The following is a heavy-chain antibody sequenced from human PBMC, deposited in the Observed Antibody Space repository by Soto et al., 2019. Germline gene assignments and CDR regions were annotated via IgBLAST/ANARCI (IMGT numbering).Heavy chain of an antibody. CDR3: ARATAYCGRTTCYPFDY. CDR1: GGSIISGDYY. D-gene: IGHD2-2*01. J-gene: IGHJ4*02. Sequence: SETLSLTCTVSGGSIISGDYYWSWIRQAPGKGLEWIGHIYYSGSTYYNPSLKSRVTMSIDSSKNQFSLKLYSVTAADTAVYYCARATAYCGRTTCYPFDYWAQGTLV. V-gene: IGHV4-30-4*08. CDR2: IYYSGST.